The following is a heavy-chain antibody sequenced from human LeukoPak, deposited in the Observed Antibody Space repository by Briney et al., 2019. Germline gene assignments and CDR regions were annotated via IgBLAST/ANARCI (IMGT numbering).Heavy chain of an antibody. CDR1: GYTFTGYY. D-gene: IGHD6-13*01. CDR2: INPNSGGT. J-gene: IGHJ3*02. CDR3: AREARESWYWYAFDI. Sequence: GASVKVSCKASGYTFTGYYMHWVRQAPGQGLEWMGWINPNSGGTNYAQKFQGRVTMTRGTSISTAYMELSGLRSDDTAVYYCAREARESWYWYAFDIWGQGTMVTVSS. V-gene: IGHV1-2*02.